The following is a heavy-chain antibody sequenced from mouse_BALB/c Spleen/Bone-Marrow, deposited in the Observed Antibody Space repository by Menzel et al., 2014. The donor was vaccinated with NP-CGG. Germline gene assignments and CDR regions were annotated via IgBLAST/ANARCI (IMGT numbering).Heavy chain of an antibody. D-gene: IGHD2-3*01. CDR1: GFTFSTYA. V-gene: IGHV5-9-3*01. CDR3: ARPPYDGHYGLFAY. J-gene: IGHJ3*01. CDR2: ITSGGTYT. Sequence: DVQLVESGGGLVKPGGSLRLSCAASGFTFSTYAMSWVRQTPEKRLEWVATITSGGTYTYYPDSLKGRFTISRDNAKNTLYLQVTSLRSEDTAMYYCARPPYDGHYGLFAYWGQGTLVTVSA.